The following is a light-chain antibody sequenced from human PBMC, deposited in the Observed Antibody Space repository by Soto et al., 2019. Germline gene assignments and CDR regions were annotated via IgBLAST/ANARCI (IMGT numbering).Light chain of an antibody. V-gene: IGKV3-11*01. J-gene: IGKJ5*01. CDR2: GAS. Sequence: EIVLTQSPATLSLPPVERATLSCRASQSVSSYLAWYQQKPGQAPRLLIYGASNRATDIPDRFSGSGSGTDFTLTISSLEPEDFAVYYCQQRGNWPPITFGQGTRLEI. CDR3: QQRGNWPPIT. CDR1: QSVSSY.